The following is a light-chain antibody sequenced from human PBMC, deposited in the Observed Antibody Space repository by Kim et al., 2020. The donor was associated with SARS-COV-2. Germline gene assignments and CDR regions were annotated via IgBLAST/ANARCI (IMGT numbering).Light chain of an antibody. CDR3: SSYTSSSTWV. V-gene: IGLV2-14*04. CDR1: SSDVGGYNY. J-gene: IGLJ3*02. CDR2: DVS. Sequence: QSITISFTGTSSDVGGYNYVSWYQQHPGKAPKLMIYDVSKRPSGVSNRFSGSKSGNTASLTISGLQAEDEADYYCSSYTSSSTWVFGGGTQLTVL.